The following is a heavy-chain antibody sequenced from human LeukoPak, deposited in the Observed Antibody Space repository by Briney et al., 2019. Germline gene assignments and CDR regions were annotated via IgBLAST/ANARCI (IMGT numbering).Heavy chain of an antibody. CDR2: IWYDGSNK. J-gene: IGHJ4*02. Sequence: PGGSLRLSCAASGFTFSSYGMHWVRQAPGKGLEWVAVIWYDGSNKYYADSVKGRFTISRDNSKNTLYLQMNSLRAEGTAVYYCAREEVGGATYYGRGIDYWGQGTLVTVSS. CDR3: AREEVGGATYYGRGIDY. D-gene: IGHD1-26*01. CDR1: GFTFSSYG. V-gene: IGHV3-33*01.